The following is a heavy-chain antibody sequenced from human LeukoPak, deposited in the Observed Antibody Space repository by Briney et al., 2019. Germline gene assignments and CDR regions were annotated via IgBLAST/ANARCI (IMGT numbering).Heavy chain of an antibody. D-gene: IGHD1-26*01. J-gene: IGHJ3*02. V-gene: IGHV4-30-4*01. CDR1: GDSISTGDYY. CDR2: IYYSGST. CDR3: ARTLRVYSGNYHRAFDI. Sequence: SETLSLTCTVSGDSISTGDYYWSWIRQPPGEGLEWIGYIYYSGSTYYNPSLKTRVTISIDTSKNQFSLKLSSVTAADTATYYCARTLRVYSGNYHRAFDIWGQGTMVTVSS.